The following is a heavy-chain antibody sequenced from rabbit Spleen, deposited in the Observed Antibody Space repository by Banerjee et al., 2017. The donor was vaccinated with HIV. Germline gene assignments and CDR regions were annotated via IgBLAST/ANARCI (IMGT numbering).Heavy chain of an antibody. CDR3: ARDGAGGSYFAL. Sequence: QLEESGGRLVQPGGSLTLSCKAYGFTISNYWMNWVRQAPGKGLEWIGIIYPITETTYYANWVNGRFTISSDNAQNTLYLQLNSLTAADTATYFCARDGAGGSYFALWGPGTLVTVS. D-gene: IGHD8-1*01. CDR1: GFTISNYW. CDR2: IYPITETT. J-gene: IGHJ6*01. V-gene: IGHV1S7*01.